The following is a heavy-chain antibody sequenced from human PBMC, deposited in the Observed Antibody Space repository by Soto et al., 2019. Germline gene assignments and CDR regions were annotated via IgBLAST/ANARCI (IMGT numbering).Heavy chain of an antibody. CDR2: INPNSGGT. V-gene: IGHV1-2*04. CDR1: GYTFTGYY. Sequence: ASVKVSCKASGYTFTGYYMHWVRQAPGQRLEWMGWINPNSGGTNYAQKFQGWVTMTRDTSISTAYMELSRLRSDDTAVYYCARAEFWSGYAYYYYGMDVWGQGTTVTVSS. CDR3: ARAEFWSGYAYYYYGMDV. J-gene: IGHJ6*02. D-gene: IGHD3-3*01.